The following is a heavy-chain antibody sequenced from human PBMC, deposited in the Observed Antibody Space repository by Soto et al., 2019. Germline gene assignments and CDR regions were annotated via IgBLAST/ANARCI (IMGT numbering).Heavy chain of an antibody. CDR1: GLAFRSFL. CDR3: ATYHDDEWEAYRHRY. CDR2: INQDGRDK. D-gene: IGHD3-16*02. Sequence: EVQLVESVGGLVRPGGSLSLSCAASGLAFRSFLMSWVRQAPGGGLEWVANINQDGRDKYYSDAVRGRFTISRDNAANSLFLHMNSLGAEDTAVYYCATYHDDEWEAYRHRYWGQGTLVTVSS. J-gene: IGHJ4*02. V-gene: IGHV3-7*01.